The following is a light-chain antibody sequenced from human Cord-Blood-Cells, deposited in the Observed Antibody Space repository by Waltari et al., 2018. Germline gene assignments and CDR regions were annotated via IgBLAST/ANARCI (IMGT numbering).Light chain of an antibody. Sequence: PPSASGTPGQRVTISCSGSSSNIGSNTVNWYQQLPGTAPKLLIYSNNQRPSGVPDRFSGSKSGTSASLAISGLQSEDEADYYCAAWDDSLNGWVFGGGTK. CDR3: AAWDDSLNGWV. CDR2: SNN. J-gene: IGLJ3*02. V-gene: IGLV1-44*01. CDR1: SSNIGSNT.